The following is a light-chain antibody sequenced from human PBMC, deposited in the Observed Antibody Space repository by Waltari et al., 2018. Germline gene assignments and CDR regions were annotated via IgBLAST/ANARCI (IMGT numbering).Light chain of an antibody. J-gene: IGKJ1*01. Sequence: DIQMTQSPSSLSASVGDRVTITCRASQGIRNYLAWYQQKPGKVPKFLIYGASTLQSGVPYRFSGSGSWTEFTLTISSLQPEDVATYYCQKYNSAPWTFGQGTKVEIK. CDR2: GAS. CDR3: QKYNSAPWT. CDR1: QGIRNY. V-gene: IGKV1-27*01.